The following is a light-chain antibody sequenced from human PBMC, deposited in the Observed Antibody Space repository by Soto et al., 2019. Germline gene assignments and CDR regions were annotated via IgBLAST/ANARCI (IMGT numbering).Light chain of an antibody. J-gene: IGKJ4*01. CDR2: AAS. Sequence: DIQMTQSPSSLSASVGDRVTITCRASQSISDNLNWYQHKPGTAPNLLIYAASSLQSEVPSRFSGSGFGTDFTLTISSLQPEDFVAYYCQQSFGNPPTFGGGTKVEIK. CDR3: QQSFGNPPT. V-gene: IGKV1-39*01. CDR1: QSISDN.